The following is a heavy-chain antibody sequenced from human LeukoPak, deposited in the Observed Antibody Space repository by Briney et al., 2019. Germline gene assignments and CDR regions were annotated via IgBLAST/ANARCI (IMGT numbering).Heavy chain of an antibody. Sequence: GGSLRLSCAASGFTFSSYAMSWVRQAPGKGLEWVSAISGSDGSTYYADPVKGRFTISRDNSKNTLYLQMNSLRAEDTAIYYCAKLVPEFGELLSEDFDYWGQGTLVTVSS. J-gene: IGHJ4*02. CDR3: AKLVPEFGELLSEDFDY. V-gene: IGHV3-23*01. D-gene: IGHD3-10*01. CDR1: GFTFSSYA. CDR2: ISGSDGST.